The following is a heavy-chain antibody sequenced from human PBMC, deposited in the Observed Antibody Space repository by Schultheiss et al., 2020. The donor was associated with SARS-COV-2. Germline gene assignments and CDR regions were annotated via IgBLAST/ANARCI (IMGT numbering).Heavy chain of an antibody. V-gene: IGHV1-18*01. Sequence: ASVKVSFKASGYTFTSYGISWVRQAPGQGLEWMGWINPNSGGTNYAQKLQGRVTMTTDTSTSTAYMELRSLRSDDTAVYYCARVVYSSSPGGGWFDPWGQGTLVTVSS. J-gene: IGHJ5*02. CDR2: INPNSGGT. CDR3: ARVVYSSSPGGGWFDP. CDR1: GYTFTSYG. D-gene: IGHD6-6*01.